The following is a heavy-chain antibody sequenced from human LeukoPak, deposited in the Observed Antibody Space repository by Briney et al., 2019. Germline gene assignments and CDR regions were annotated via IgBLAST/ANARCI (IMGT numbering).Heavy chain of an antibody. CDR1: GFSFSDYY. J-gene: IGHJ6*02. V-gene: IGHV3-11*01. CDR2: ISSSSGTI. Sequence: GGSLRLSCAASGFSFSDYYMSWIRQAPGKGLEWVSYISSSSGTIYYADSVKGRFTISRDDAKNSLCLQMNSLRAEDTAVYYCVRGGPYGMDVWGQGTTVTVSS. CDR3: VRGGPYGMDV.